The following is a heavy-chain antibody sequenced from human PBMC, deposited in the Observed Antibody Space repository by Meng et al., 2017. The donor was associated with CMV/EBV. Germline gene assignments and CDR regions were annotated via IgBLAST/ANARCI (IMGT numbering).Heavy chain of an antibody. CDR3: ARELIVVVPAAIWAYYYGMDA. CDR2: ISSSGSTI. J-gene: IGHJ6*02. V-gene: IGHV3-48*03. D-gene: IGHD2-2*01. Sequence: GGPLRLSCAASGFTFSSYEMNWVRQAPGKGLEWVSYISSSGSTIYYADSVKGRFTISRDNSKNTLYLQMNSLRAEDTAVYYCARELIVVVPAAIWAYYYGMDAWGQGTTVTVSS. CDR1: GFTFSSYE.